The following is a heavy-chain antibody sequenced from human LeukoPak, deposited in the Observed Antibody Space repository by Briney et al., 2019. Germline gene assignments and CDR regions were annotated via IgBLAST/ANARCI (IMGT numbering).Heavy chain of an antibody. Sequence: SETLSLTCTVSDGSISSYYWSWIRQPAGKGLEWIGRIYGSGSTRYNPSLKSRVTMPVDTSKNQFSLKLSFVTAADTAVYFCARGMSAAYDYNWFDPWGQGTLVTVSS. D-gene: IGHD5-12*01. J-gene: IGHJ5*02. CDR1: DGSISSYY. CDR3: ARGMSAAYDYNWFDP. CDR2: IYGSGST. V-gene: IGHV4-4*07.